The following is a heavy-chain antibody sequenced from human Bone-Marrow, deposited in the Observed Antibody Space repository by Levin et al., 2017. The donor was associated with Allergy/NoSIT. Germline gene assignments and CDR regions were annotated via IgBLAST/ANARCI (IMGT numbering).Heavy chain of an antibody. CDR3: AKDRGGHSGYDKFFDY. CDR1: GFTFSSYG. CDR2: ISYDGSNK. V-gene: IGHV3-30*18. Sequence: PGGSLRLSCAASGFTFSSYGMHWVRQAPGKGLEWVAVISYDGSNKYYADSVKGRFTISRDNSKNTLYLQMNSLRAEDTAVYYCAKDRGGHSGYDKFFDYWGQGTLVTVSS. D-gene: IGHD5-12*01. J-gene: IGHJ4*02.